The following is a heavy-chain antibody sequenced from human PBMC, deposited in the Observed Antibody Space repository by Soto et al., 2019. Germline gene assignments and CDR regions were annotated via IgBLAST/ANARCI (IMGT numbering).Heavy chain of an antibody. CDR2: IYYSGST. CDR1: GGSISSYY. Sequence: PSETLSLTCTASGGSISSYYLSWIRQPPGKGLEWIGYIYYSGSTNYNPSLKSRVTISVDTSKNQFSLKLSSVTAADTAVYYCARVPSTSAKDYYYGMDVWGQGTTVTVSS. V-gene: IGHV4-59*01. J-gene: IGHJ6*02. D-gene: IGHD2-2*01. CDR3: ARVPSTSAKDYYYGMDV.